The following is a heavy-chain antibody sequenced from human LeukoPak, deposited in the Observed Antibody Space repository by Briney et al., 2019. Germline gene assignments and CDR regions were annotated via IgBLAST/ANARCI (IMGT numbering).Heavy chain of an antibody. V-gene: IGHV3-30*14. J-gene: IGHJ5*02. CDR2: ISYDGNNK. CDR3: ARGHPFAGNWFDP. Sequence: PGGSLRLSCAASEFTFSTYAMHWVRQAPGKGLEWAAVISYDGNNKYYADSVKGRFTISRDNSKNTLYLQMNSLRAEDTAVYYCARGHPFAGNWFDPWGQGTLVTVSS. CDR1: EFTFSTYA.